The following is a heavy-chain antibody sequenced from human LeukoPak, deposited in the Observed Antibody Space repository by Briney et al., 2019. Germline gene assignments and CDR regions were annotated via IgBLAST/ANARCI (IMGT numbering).Heavy chain of an antibody. CDR3: ARGGPDHAFDI. CDR1: GFTFSTYW. CDR2: INSDGIGT. V-gene: IGHV3-74*01. Sequence: PGGSLRLSCAASGFTFSTYWVHWVRQAPGKGLVWVSRINSDGIGTIYADSVKGRFTIPRDNAKNTLYLLMNSLRAEDTAVYYCARGGPDHAFDIWGQGTMVTVSS. J-gene: IGHJ3*02.